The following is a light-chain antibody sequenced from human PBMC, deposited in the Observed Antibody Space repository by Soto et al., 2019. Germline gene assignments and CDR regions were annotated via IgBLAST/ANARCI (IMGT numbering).Light chain of an antibody. CDR3: SSYASGGSYV. J-gene: IGLJ1*01. CDR1: SSDVGGYNA. CDR2: GVS. V-gene: IGLV2-14*03. Sequence: QSALTQPASVSGSPGQSITISCSGSSSDVGGYNAVSWYQQHPGKVPKLVIYGVSDRPSGISSRFSASKSGNTASLTISGLQAEDEDDYYCSSYASGGSYVFGTGTKVTVL.